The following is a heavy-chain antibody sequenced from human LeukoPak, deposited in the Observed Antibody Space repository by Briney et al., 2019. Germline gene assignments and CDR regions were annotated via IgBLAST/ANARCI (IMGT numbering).Heavy chain of an antibody. V-gene: IGHV4-59*01. CDR3: ARETISSSSVDY. J-gene: IGHJ4*02. D-gene: IGHD6-6*01. CDR2: IYYSGST. CDR1: GGSISSYY. Sequence: PSETLSLTCTVSGGSISSYYWSWIRQPPGKGLEWIGYIYYSGSTNYNPSLKSRVTISGDTSKNQFSLKLSSVTAADTAVYYCARETISSSSVDYWGQGTLVTVSS.